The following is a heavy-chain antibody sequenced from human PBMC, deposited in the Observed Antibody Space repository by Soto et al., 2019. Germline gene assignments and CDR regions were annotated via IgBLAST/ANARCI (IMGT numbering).Heavy chain of an antibody. CDR2: INHSGST. D-gene: IGHD3-22*01. CDR3: ARGRSRAIVVITLQGGRNWFDP. J-gene: IGHJ5*02. CDR1: GGSFSGYY. V-gene: IGHV4-34*01. Sequence: SETLSLTCAVYGGSFSGYYWSWIRQPPGKGLEWIGEINHSGSTNYNPSLKSRVTISVDTSKNQFSLKLSSVTAADTAVYYCARGRSRAIVVITLQGGRNWFDPWGQGTLVTVSS.